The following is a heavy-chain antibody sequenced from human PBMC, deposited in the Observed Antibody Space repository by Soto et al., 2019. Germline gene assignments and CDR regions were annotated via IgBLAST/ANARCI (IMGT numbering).Heavy chain of an antibody. CDR2: ISTGNGNT. V-gene: IGHV1-3*04. Sequence: GASVKVSCKASGYNFTTYVVHWVRQAPGQRLEWMGWISTGNGNTKYSQKFQGRVTMTTDTSTSTAYMELRSLRSDDTAVYYCARDMVRGVIISYYGMDVWGQGTTVTVSS. D-gene: IGHD3-10*01. CDR3: ARDMVRGVIISYYGMDV. CDR1: GYNFTTYV. J-gene: IGHJ6*02.